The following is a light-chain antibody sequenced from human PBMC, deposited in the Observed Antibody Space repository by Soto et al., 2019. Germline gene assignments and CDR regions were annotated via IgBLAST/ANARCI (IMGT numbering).Light chain of an antibody. CDR3: QQYNNWPPWT. CDR2: GAS. Sequence: DIVMTHSLATLSVSPGERATLSCRASQSVSSNLAWYQQRPGQAPRLLIYGASTRATGIPARFSGSGSGTEFTLTISSLQSEDFAVYYCQQYNNWPPWTFGQGTKVDIK. CDR1: QSVSSN. V-gene: IGKV3-15*01. J-gene: IGKJ1*01.